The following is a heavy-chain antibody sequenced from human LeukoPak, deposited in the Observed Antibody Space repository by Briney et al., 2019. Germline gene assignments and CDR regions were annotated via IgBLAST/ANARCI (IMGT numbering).Heavy chain of an antibody. CDR1: GGSISSYY. CDR2: IYYSGST. D-gene: IGHD3-22*01. J-gene: IGHJ4*02. CDR3: ARSPPYDSSGYYYGEDY. V-gene: IGHV4-59*01. Sequence: SETLSLTCTVSGGSISSYYWSWIRQPPGKGLEWIGYIYYSGSTNYNPSLKSRVTISVDTSKNQFSLKLSSVTAADTAVYYCARSPPYDSSGYYYGEDYWGQGTLVTVSS.